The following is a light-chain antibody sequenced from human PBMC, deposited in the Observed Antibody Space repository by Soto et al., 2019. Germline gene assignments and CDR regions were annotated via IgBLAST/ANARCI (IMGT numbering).Light chain of an antibody. Sequence: DIVMTQSPLSLPVTPGEPASISCRSSQSLLHSNGYNYLDWYLQKPGQSPQLLIYLGSNRASGVPDRFSGSGSVTDLTMKISRVEAEDVGVYYCMQALHTPFTFGPATKVDIK. V-gene: IGKV2-28*01. CDR3: MQALHTPFT. CDR1: QSLLHSNGYNY. CDR2: LGS. J-gene: IGKJ3*01.